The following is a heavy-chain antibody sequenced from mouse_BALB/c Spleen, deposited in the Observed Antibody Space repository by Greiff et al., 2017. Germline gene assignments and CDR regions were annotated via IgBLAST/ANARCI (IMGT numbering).Heavy chain of an antibody. CDR3: ARWGDYHAMDY. CDR2: IDTSDSYT. V-gene: IGHV1-69*01. Sequence: VQLQQSGAELVMPGASVKMSCKASGYTFTDYWMHWVKQRPGQGLEWIGAIDTSDSYTSYNQKFKGKATLTVDESSSTAYMQLSSLTSEDSAVYYCARWGDYHAMDYWGQGTSVTVSS. J-gene: IGHJ4*01. CDR1: GYTFTDYW.